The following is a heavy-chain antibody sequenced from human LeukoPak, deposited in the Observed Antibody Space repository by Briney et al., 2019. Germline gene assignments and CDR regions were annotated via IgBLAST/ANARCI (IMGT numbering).Heavy chain of an antibody. D-gene: IGHD5-12*01. V-gene: IGHV3-23*01. CDR2: ISGSGGST. CDR3: AKLTMDMWLRTKPHFDY. CDR1: GFTFSSYA. J-gene: IGHJ4*02. Sequence: PGGSLRLSCAASGFTFSSYAMSWVRQAPGKGLEWVSAISGSGGSTYYADSVKGRFTISRDNSKNTLYLQMNSLRAEDTAVYYCAKLTMDMWLRTKPHFDYWGQGTLVTVSS.